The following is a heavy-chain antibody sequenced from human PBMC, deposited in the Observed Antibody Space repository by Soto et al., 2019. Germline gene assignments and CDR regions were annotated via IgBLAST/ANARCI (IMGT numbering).Heavy chain of an antibody. CDR2: IYTSGST. CDR1: GGSLSSYD. V-gene: IGHV4-4*07. CDR3: ARACSSNSCYDVFDY. D-gene: IGHD2-2*01. Sequence: SVTLSLTCTVAGGSLSSYDWSWIRPPAGKGLEWIGRIYTSGSTNYNPSLKSRVTMSVDTSKNQFSLKLSSVTAADTAVYYCARACSSNSCYDVFDYWGQGTLVTVSS. J-gene: IGHJ4*02.